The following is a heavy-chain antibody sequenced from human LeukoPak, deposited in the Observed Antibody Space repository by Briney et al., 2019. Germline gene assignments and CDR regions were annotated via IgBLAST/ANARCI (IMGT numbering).Heavy chain of an antibody. CDR2: ISSSSSTI. Sequence: GGSLRLSCAASGFTFSSYSMNWVRQAPGKGLEWVSYISSSSSTIYYADSVKGRFTISRDNAKNSLYLQMNSLRAEDTAVYYCARVMGMGYYCYMDVWGKGTTVTVSS. J-gene: IGHJ6*03. V-gene: IGHV3-48*01. D-gene: IGHD2-8*01. CDR3: ARVMGMGYYCYMDV. CDR1: GFTFSSYS.